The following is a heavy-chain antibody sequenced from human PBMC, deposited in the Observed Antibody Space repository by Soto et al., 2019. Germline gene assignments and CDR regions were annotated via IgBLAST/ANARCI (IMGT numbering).Heavy chain of an antibody. V-gene: IGHV3-23*01. CDR2: ITGSGGGT. Sequence: GSLGIACSASGFMVSNYAMGWVRQAPGRGLEWVSAITGSGGGTYYADSVKGRVTVSRDHSKNTLYLQMHSLRAEDTAIFFCAKWDTHGIIPPTVGGNYYYYDMDVWGQGTRVTVSS. CDR3: AKWDTHGIIPPTVGGNYYYYDMDV. CDR1: GFMVSNYA. D-gene: IGHD5-18*01. J-gene: IGHJ6*02.